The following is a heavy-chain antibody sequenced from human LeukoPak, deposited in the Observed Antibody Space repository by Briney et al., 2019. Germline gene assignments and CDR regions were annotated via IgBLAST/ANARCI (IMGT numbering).Heavy chain of an antibody. CDR2: IYYSGST. V-gene: IGHV4-30-4*08. D-gene: IGHD6-13*01. CDR1: GGSISSGDYY. Sequence: NPSQTLSLTCTVSGGSISSGDYYWSWIRQPPGKGLEWIGYIYYSGSTYYNPSLKSRVTISVDTSKNQFSLKLSSVTAADTAVYYCARATVGIAAAGMLRGFYFDYWGQGTLVTVSS. J-gene: IGHJ4*02. CDR3: ARATVGIAAAGMLRGFYFDY.